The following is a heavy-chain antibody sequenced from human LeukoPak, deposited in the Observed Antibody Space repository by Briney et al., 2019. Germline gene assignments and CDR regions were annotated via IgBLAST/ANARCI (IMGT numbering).Heavy chain of an antibody. CDR2: IYYSGST. V-gene: IGHV4-39*01. CDR1: GGSISSSSYY. CDR3: ARWDVGFDY. J-gene: IGHJ4*02. D-gene: IGHD1-26*01. Sequence: SETLSLTCTASGGSISSSSYYWGWIRQPPGKGLEWIGSIYYSGSTYYNPSLKSRVTISVDTSKNQFSLKLSSVTAADTAVYYCARWDVGFDYWGQGTLVTVSS.